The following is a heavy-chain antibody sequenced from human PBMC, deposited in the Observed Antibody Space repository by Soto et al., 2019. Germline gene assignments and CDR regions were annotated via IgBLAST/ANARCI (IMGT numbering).Heavy chain of an antibody. J-gene: IGHJ4*02. CDR1: GLTFSGSA. V-gene: IGHV3-73*01. D-gene: IGHD2-2*01. CDR2: IRSKANSYAT. Sequence: PGGSLRLSCAASGLTFSGSAMHWVRQASGKGLEWVGRIRSKANSYATTYAASVKGRFTISRDDSNNTAYLQMNSLKTEDTAVYYCTRHADLGYCSSTSCYDFDYWGQGTLVTVPQ. CDR3: TRHADLGYCSSTSCYDFDY.